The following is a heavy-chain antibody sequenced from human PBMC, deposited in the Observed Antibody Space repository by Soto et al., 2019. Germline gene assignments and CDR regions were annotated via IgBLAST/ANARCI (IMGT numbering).Heavy chain of an antibody. CDR1: GGSHNNHY. D-gene: IGHD7-27*01. CDR3: ARANWYSEY. Sequence: QVHLQESGPGLVKPSETLSLTCTVSGGSHNNHYWSWIRPPPGKGLEWIGYIYYTGSTNYNPSLKSRVTMSVDTSKNQCSLNLTSLTAADTAIYYCARANWYSEYWGQGTLVTVSS. CDR2: IYYTGST. J-gene: IGHJ4*02. V-gene: IGHV4-59*11.